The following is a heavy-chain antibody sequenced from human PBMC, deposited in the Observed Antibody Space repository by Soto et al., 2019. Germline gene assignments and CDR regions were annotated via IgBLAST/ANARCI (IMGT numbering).Heavy chain of an antibody. CDR3: ARDGEGF. Sequence: GGSLRLSCAASGFTLSSKGMHWVRRVSGRGLVWVSRINTDGSETTYVDSVKGRFTISRDNAKNTLYLQMNSLRVEDTTMYYCARDGEGFWGQGTLVTVSS. D-gene: IGHD2-21*01. J-gene: IGHJ4*02. CDR1: GFTLSSKG. V-gene: IGHV3-74*03. CDR2: INTDGSET.